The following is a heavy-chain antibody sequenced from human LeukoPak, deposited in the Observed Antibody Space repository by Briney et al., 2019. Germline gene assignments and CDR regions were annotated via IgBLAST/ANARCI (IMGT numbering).Heavy chain of an antibody. Sequence: GGSLRLSCAASGMNFERYAMHWVRQRPGKGLGWVGVISADGKADHADAVKGRFTVSRDNSKDSLSLQMSSLRDEDTALYYCATWAFYHDLDVWGQGTTVIVSS. V-gene: IGHV3-43*02. CDR3: ATWAFYHDLDV. D-gene: IGHD1-26*01. CDR1: GMNFERYA. CDR2: ISADGKA. J-gene: IGHJ6*02.